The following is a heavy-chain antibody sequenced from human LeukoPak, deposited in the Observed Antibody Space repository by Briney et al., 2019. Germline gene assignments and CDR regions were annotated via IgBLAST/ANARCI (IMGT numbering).Heavy chain of an antibody. Sequence: PGGSLRLSCAASGFTFSSYWMHWVRQAPGKGLEWVSAISGSGGSTYYADSVKGRFTISRDNSKNTLYLQMNSLRAEDTAVYYCAKTNSGSYPVGNNFDYWGQGTLVTVSS. V-gene: IGHV3-23*01. CDR3: AKTNSGSYPVGNNFDY. CDR1: GFTFSSYW. J-gene: IGHJ4*02. CDR2: ISGSGGST. D-gene: IGHD1-26*01.